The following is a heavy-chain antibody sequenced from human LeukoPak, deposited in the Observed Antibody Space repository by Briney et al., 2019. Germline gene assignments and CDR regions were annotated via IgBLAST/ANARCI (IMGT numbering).Heavy chain of an antibody. CDR2: VSYSGST. Sequence: PSETLSLTCTVSGSSISSYYWSWIRQPPGKGLEWVGYVSYSGSTNYNPSLKSRVTISVDTSKNQFSLKLSSVTAADTAVYYCARYVWGSYPTFEDYWGQGTLVTVSS. CDR1: GSSISSYY. V-gene: IGHV4-59*01. J-gene: IGHJ4*02. CDR3: ARYVWGSYPTFEDY. D-gene: IGHD3-16*02.